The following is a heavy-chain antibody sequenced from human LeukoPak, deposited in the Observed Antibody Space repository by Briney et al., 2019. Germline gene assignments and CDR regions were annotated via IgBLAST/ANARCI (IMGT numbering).Heavy chain of an antibody. CDR3: VRDGGVSGYDLLDY. J-gene: IGHJ4*02. CDR2: INQDGSEE. Sequence: GGSLRLSCAASGFTFSHYWMTWVRQAPGKGLEWVAHINQDGSEEHYMDSVRARFTISRDNAKNSLSLQMNSLRAEDTAVYYCVRDGGVSGYDLLDYWGQGTLVTVSS. D-gene: IGHD5-12*01. CDR1: GFTFSHYW. V-gene: IGHV3-7*01.